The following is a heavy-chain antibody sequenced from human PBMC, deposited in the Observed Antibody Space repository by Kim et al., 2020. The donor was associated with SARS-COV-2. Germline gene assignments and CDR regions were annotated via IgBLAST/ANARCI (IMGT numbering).Heavy chain of an antibody. CDR2: ISYDGVHK. J-gene: IGHJ6*02. CDR3: ARGGFAEIEFYYAGLDV. Sequence: GGSLRLSCVASGFTFSSYALHWVRQAPGKGLDWVAVISYDGVHKYYADSMKGRFTISKDKSRNTLYLQMNRLRHEDTALYYCARGGFAEIEFYYAGLDVWGQGTTVTVSS. V-gene: IGHV3-30*04. D-gene: IGHD3-10*01. CDR1: GFTFSSYA.